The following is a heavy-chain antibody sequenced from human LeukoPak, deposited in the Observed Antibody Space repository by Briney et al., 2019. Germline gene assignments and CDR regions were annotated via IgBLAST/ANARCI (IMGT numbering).Heavy chain of an antibody. J-gene: IGHJ4*02. V-gene: IGHV1-46*04. CDR2: INPSGGST. CDR3: ARAGARSTENYFDY. D-gene: IGHD1-14*01. CDR1: GYTFTSYY. Sequence: ASVKVSCKASGYTFTSYYMHWVGQAPGQGLEWPGIINPSGGSTSYAQNLQGRVTMTRDTSTSTVYMEMSSLRSEDTGVYYCARAGARSTENYFDYWGEGTLVTVSS.